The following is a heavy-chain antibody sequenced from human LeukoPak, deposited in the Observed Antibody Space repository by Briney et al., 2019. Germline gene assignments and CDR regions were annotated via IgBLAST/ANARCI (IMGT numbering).Heavy chain of an antibody. CDR2: ITRDSGLT. Sequence: GSLRLSCAASGFTFSENSMNWVRQAPGKGLEWVSSITRDSGLTYYADSVKGRFTISRDNAQNSLYLKMDSLRVKDTAKYFCGRGQSFGPDWGKGILVTVSA. J-gene: IGHJ4*02. D-gene: IGHD3-3*01. V-gene: IGHV3-21*01. CDR1: GFTFSENS. CDR3: GRGQSFGPD.